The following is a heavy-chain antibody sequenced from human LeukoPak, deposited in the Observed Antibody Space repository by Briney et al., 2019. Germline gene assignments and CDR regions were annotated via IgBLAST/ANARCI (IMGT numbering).Heavy chain of an antibody. CDR1: GFTFSSYS. J-gene: IGHJ3*02. Sequence: PGGSLRLSCAASGFTFSSYSMNWVRQAPGKGLEWVSSISSSSSYIYYADSVKGRFTISRDNAKNSLYLQMNSLRAEDTAVYYCARDLVTTSAFDIWGQGTMVTVSS. CDR3: ARDLVTTSAFDI. V-gene: IGHV3-21*01. D-gene: IGHD4-17*01. CDR2: ISSSSSYI.